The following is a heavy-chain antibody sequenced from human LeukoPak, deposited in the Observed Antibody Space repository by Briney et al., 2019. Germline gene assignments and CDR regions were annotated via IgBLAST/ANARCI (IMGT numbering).Heavy chain of an antibody. Sequence: GASVKVSCKASGYTFTSYDINWVRQATGQGLGWMGWMNPNSGNTGYAQKFQGRVTMTRNTSISTAYMELSSLRSEDTAVYYCARDGSGSYHGYYYYMDVWGKGTTVTVSS. CDR2: MNPNSGNT. CDR3: ARDGSGSYHGYYYYMDV. J-gene: IGHJ6*03. D-gene: IGHD3-10*01. CDR1: GYTFTSYD. V-gene: IGHV1-8*01.